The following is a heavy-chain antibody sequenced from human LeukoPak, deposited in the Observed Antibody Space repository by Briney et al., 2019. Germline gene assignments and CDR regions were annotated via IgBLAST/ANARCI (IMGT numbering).Heavy chain of an antibody. CDR1: GGSISSGDYY. CDR2: IYYSGST. CDR3: ARASYGDYDY. D-gene: IGHD4-17*01. V-gene: IGHV4-30-4*01. J-gene: IGHJ4*02. Sequence: SETLSLTCTVSGGSISSGDYYWGWIRQPPGKGLEWIGYIYYSGSTYYNPSLKSRVTIPVDTSKNQFSLKLSSVTAADTAVYYCARASYGDYDYWGQGTLVTVSS.